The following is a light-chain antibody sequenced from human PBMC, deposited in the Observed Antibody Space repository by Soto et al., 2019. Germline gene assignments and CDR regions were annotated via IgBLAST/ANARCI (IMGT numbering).Light chain of an antibody. CDR1: QGINRW. V-gene: IGKV1-12*01. CDR2: TTS. J-gene: IGKJ5*01. CDR3: HHPNSFPIT. Sequence: DIQMTQSPSFMSASVGDRVTVTCRASQGINRWLAWYQQKPGKAPKLLIYTTSTLASGVPSRFSGSESGPDFPLTISSLPPEDFATYYCHHPNSFPITFGQGTRLEMK.